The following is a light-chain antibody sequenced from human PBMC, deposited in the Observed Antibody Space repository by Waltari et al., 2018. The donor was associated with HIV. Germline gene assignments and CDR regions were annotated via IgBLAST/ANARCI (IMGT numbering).Light chain of an antibody. CDR2: EVS. CDR1: TSDIGAYNY. J-gene: IGLJ2*01. CDR3: STDTGRGTDTVL. Sequence: QSALTQPASVSGSPGQSIAISCTGSTSDIGAYNYVSWFQHHPGKAPKLIIFEVSNRPSGVSNRSSGSKSGNTASLTISGLQAEDEADYYCSTDTGRGTDTVLFAGGAKLTVL. V-gene: IGLV2-14*01.